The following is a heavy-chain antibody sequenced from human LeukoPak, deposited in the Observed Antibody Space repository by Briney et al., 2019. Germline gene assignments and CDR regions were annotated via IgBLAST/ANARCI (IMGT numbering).Heavy chain of an antibody. J-gene: IGHJ4*02. CDR1: GDSVSSNSVA. D-gene: IGHD6-13*01. V-gene: IGHV6-1*01. CDR2: TYYRSKWYN. CDR3: ARAMGLAAAGHRAFDY. Sequence: SQTLSLTCAISGDSVSSNSVAWSWIRQSPSRGLEWLGRTYYRSKWYNDYAVSVKSRITINPDTSKNQFSLQLNSVTPEDTAVYYCARAMGLAAAGHRAFDYWGQGTPVTVSS.